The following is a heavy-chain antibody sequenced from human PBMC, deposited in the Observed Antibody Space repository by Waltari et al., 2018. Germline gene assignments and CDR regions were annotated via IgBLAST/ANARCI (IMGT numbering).Heavy chain of an antibody. Sequence: EVQLVESGGGLVPPGRSLRLSCLVSGFTFGDYAMSWVRQAPGKGLEWVGFIRSKTYGGTPDYAPSVKGRFTISRDDSKSIAYLQMSDLKTEDAAVYYCIRTHHYLYYDMDVWGRGTTVTVSS. CDR3: IRTHHYLYYDMDV. CDR1: GFTFGDYA. CDR2: IRSKTYGGTP. D-gene: IGHD1-26*01. V-gene: IGHV3-49*04. J-gene: IGHJ6*02.